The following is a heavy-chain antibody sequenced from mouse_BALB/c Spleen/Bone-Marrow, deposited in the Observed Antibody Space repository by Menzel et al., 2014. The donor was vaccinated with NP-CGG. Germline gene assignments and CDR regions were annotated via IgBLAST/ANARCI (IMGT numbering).Heavy chain of an antibody. J-gene: IGHJ4*01. CDR3: ARRGGNPSYAMDY. CDR1: GYSITSGYY. Sequence: EVQRVESGPGLVKPSQSLSLTCSVTGYSITSGYYWHWIRQFPGSKLEWMGYLSYDGSNNYNPSLKNRISITRDTSKNQFFLKLNSVTTEDTATYYCARRGGNPSYAMDYWGQGTSVTVSS. CDR2: LSYDGSN. D-gene: IGHD2-1*01. V-gene: IGHV3-6*02.